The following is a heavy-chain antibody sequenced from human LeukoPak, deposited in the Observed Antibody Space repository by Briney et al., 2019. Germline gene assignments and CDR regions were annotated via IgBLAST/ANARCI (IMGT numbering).Heavy chain of an antibody. V-gene: IGHV3-23*01. J-gene: IGHJ6*04. CDR2: ISGSGGNT. CDR3: AELGITMIGGV. D-gene: IGHD3-10*02. CDR1: GFTFSSYA. Sequence: GGSLRLSCAASGFTFSSYAMSWVRQAPGKGLEWVSAISGSGGNTYYADSVKGRFTISRDNAKNSLYLQMNSLRAEDTAVYYCAELGITMIGGVWGKGTTVTISS.